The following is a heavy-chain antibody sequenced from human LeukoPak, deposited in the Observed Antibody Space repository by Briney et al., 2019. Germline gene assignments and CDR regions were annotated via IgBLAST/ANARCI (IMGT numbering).Heavy chain of an antibody. D-gene: IGHD6-13*01. CDR1: GGSISSYY. CDR3: VRGAGSTWYF. J-gene: IGHJ4*02. Sequence: SETLSLTCTVSGGSISSYYWSWIRQPPGKGLEWIGYIYYSGSTNYNPSLKSRVTISVDTSKNQFSLKLRSVTAADTAVYYCVRGAGSTWYFWGQGTLVTVSS. V-gene: IGHV4-59*01. CDR2: IYYSGST.